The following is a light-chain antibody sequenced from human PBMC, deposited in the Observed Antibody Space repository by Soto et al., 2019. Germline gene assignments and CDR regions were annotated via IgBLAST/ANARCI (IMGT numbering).Light chain of an antibody. CDR2: EGS. V-gene: IGLV2-23*01. Sequence: QSVLTQPASVSGSPGQSITISCTGTSSDVGSYNLVSWYQQHPGKAPKLMMYEGSKRPSGVSNRFSGYKSGNTASLTISGLQAEDEADYYCCSYAGSSTLVFGGGTKLPVL. J-gene: IGLJ2*01. CDR1: SSDVGSYNL. CDR3: CSYAGSSTLV.